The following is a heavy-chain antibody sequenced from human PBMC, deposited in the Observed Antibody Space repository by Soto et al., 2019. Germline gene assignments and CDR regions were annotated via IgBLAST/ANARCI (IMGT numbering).Heavy chain of an antibody. V-gene: IGHV4-30-4*01. Sequence: QVQLQESGLGLVKPSQTLSLTCTVSGGSISSGDYYWSWVRQPPGKGLEWVGYISYSGSTYYKPSLKSRVAISLDTPKNQFSLKLTSVTAADTAVYYCARGAAIFGVVVNFDYWGQGTLVTVSS. CDR3: ARGAAIFGVVVNFDY. D-gene: IGHD3-3*01. CDR2: ISYSGST. CDR1: GGSISSGDYY. J-gene: IGHJ4*02.